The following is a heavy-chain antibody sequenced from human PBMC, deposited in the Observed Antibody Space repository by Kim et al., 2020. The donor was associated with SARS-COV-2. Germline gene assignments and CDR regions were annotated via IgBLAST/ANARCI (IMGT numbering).Heavy chain of an antibody. D-gene: IGHD6-13*01. Sequence: GGSLRLSCSASGFTFSNAWMSWVRQAPGKGLEWVGRIKSKTDGGTTDYAAPVKGRFTISRDDSKNTLYLQMNSLKTEDTAVYYCTTDLGSSSPGYNRFDPWGQGTLVTVSS. CDR3: TTDLGSSSPGYNRFDP. V-gene: IGHV3-15*01. CDR1: GFTFSNAW. J-gene: IGHJ5*02. CDR2: IKSKTDGGTT.